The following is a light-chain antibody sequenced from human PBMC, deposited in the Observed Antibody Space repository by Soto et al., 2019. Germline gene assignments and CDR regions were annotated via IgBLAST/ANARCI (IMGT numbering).Light chain of an antibody. V-gene: IGLV2-14*01. CDR3: SSYEGRNIYV. CDR2: EVK. J-gene: IGLJ1*01. CDR1: SSDVGAYDY. Sequence: SALAQPASVSGSPGQSITISCTGTSSDVGAYDYVSWYQQHPDKAPKLMIYEVKNRPSGVSNRFSGSKSGNTASLTISGLRTEDEADYYCSSYEGRNIYVFGTGTKVTVL.